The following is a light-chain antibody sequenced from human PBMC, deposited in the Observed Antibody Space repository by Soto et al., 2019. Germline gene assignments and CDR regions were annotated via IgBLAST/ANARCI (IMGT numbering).Light chain of an antibody. Sequence: QSALTQPASVSGSPGQSITISCTGTSSDVGGYNYVSWYQQHPGKAPKLMIYDVSNRPSGVFNRFSGSKSGNTASLTISGLQAEDEADYYCSSYTSSSTPYVVFGGGTQLTVL. V-gene: IGLV2-14*01. CDR3: SSYTSSSTPYVV. CDR1: SSDVGGYNY. J-gene: IGLJ2*01. CDR2: DVS.